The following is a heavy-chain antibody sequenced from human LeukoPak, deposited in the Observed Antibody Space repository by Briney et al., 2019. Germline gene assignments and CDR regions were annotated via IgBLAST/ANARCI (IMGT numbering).Heavy chain of an antibody. Sequence: KSSETLSLTCTLSGDSINSYTYSSINSTTYYWGWIRQAPGKGLAWIGNIYYGGNTYYNPSLKNRLTISVDTSKNQFSLRLSPVTATDTAVYYCARQIARGYGINFYHMDVWGKGTTVTVSS. D-gene: IGHD3-10*01. CDR1: GDSINSYTYSSINSTTYY. CDR3: ARQIARGYGINFYHMDV. CDR2: IYYGGNT. J-gene: IGHJ6*03. V-gene: IGHV4-39*01.